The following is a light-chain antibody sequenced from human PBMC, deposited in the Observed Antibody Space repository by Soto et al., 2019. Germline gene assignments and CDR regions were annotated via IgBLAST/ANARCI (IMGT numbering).Light chain of an antibody. V-gene: IGLV2-14*01. CDR2: GVT. CDR1: SSDIGAFNY. Sequence: QSALTQPASVSGSPGQSITISCTGSSSDIGAFNYVAWYPQHPGKAPKLIIHGVTNRPSGVSSRFSGSKSDYTASLTISGLQGADEADYYCSSYTNAFFYVFGTGTKLTVL. CDR3: SSYTNAFFYV. J-gene: IGLJ1*01.